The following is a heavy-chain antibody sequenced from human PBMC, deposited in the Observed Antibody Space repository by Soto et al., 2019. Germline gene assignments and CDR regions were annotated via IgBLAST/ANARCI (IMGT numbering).Heavy chain of an antibody. Sequence: QVQLVQSGAEVKKPGASVKVSCKASGYTFTSYGISWVRQAPGQGLERMGWISAYNGNTNYAQQLQGRATMTTDTPTSTGYIELRSLRSDDKAVYYCARDLTLTTLKTNVIGYWGQGTLVTVSS. D-gene: IGHD4-17*01. CDR3: ARDLTLTTLKTNVIGY. CDR2: ISAYNGNT. V-gene: IGHV1-18*01. J-gene: IGHJ4*02. CDR1: GYTFTSYG.